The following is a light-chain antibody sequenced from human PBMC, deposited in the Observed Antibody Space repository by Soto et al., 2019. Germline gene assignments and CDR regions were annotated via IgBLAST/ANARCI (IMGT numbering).Light chain of an antibody. J-gene: IGKJ3*01. Sequence: DIPMTQSPSSLSASVVYRVTITCRASQSISSYLNWYQQKPGKAPKLLIYAESSLHSGVLSRFSGSGARTDFTLTIGSLQHEDFAANYCQQSYSTLFTFGPGTKVDIK. CDR3: QQSYSTLFT. V-gene: IGKV1-39*01. CDR2: AES. CDR1: QSISSY.